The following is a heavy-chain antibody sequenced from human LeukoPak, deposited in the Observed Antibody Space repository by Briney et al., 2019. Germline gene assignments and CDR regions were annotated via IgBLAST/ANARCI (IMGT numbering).Heavy chain of an antibody. CDR3: AKAVGASRPFDY. V-gene: IGHV3-30*02. CDR2: IRNDGSDK. J-gene: IGHJ4*02. CDR1: GFTFSSYD. D-gene: IGHD1-26*01. Sequence: GRSLRLSCAASGFTFSSYDMHWVRQAPGKGLEWVAFIRNDGSDKYYADSVKGRFTISRDNSKNTLDLQMKSLRGEDTAVYYCAKAVGASRPFDYWGQGTLVTVSS.